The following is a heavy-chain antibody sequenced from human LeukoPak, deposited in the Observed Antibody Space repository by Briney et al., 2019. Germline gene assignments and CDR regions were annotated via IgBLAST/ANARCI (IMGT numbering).Heavy chain of an antibody. CDR3: ARDVPASGWSLGY. J-gene: IGHJ4*02. CDR2: ISESGTII. V-gene: IGHV3-11*04. CDR1: GFTFSGYY. Sequence: GGSLRLSCAASGFTFSGYYMSWIRQAPGKGLEWVSHISESGTIIYNADSVKGRFIISRDNAKSSLYLQMNSPRTEDMAVYYCARDVPASGWSLGYWGQGTLVTVSS. D-gene: IGHD6-19*01.